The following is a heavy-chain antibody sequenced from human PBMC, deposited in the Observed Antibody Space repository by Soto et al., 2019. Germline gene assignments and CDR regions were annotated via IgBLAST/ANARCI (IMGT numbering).Heavy chain of an antibody. J-gene: IGHJ6*01. D-gene: IGHD3-3*01. CDR2: IDPSDSYT. CDR1: GYSFTSYW. V-gene: IGHV5-10-1*01. CDR3: ARRRWWSGKYSASDV. Sequence: GESLKISCKGSGYSFTSYWISWVRQMPGKGLEWMGRIDPSDSYTNYSPSFQGHVTISADKSISTAYLQWSSLKASDTAMYYCARRRWWSGKYSASDVWGRGTTVTVSS.